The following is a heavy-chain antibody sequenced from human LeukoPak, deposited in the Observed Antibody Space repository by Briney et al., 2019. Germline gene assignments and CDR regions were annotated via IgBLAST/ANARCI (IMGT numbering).Heavy chain of an antibody. V-gene: IGHV3-23*01. Sequence: GGSLRLSCAASGVTFSSYAMSWVRQAPGKGLEWVSSISGSGGSTYYADSVKGRFTISRDNSKNMLYLQMNSLRAEDTAVYYCAKLLNNRYFDSNFDYWGQGTLVTASS. D-gene: IGHD3-9*01. CDR2: ISGSGGST. CDR3: AKLLNNRYFDSNFDY. CDR1: GVTFSSYA. J-gene: IGHJ4*02.